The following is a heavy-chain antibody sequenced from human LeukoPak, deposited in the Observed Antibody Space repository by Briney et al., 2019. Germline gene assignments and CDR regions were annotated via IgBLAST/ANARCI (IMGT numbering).Heavy chain of an antibody. V-gene: IGHV4-59*08. CDR2: IYYSEST. CDR1: GGSISSYF. D-gene: IGHD6-19*01. J-gene: IGHJ4*02. CDR3: ARLTGQAVAGTFLDY. Sequence: SETLSLTCTVSGGSISSYFWSWIRQPPGKGLEWIGYIYYSESTNYNPSLKSRVAISVDTSKNQFSLKMKSVTAADTAVYYCARLTGQAVAGTFLDYWGQGTLVTVSS.